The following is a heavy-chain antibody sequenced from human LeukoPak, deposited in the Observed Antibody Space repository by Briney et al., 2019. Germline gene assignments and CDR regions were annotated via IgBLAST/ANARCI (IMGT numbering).Heavy chain of an antibody. CDR3: ARDLRVLNGY. D-gene: IGHD3-10*01. CDR2: ISSSSSYI. CDR1: GFTFSSYS. J-gene: IGHJ4*02. Sequence: GGSLRLSCAASGFTFSSYSMNWVRQAPGKGLEWVSSISSSSSYIYYADSVKGRFTISRDNAKNSLYLQMNRLRAEDTAVYYCARDLRVLNGYWGQGTLVTVSS. V-gene: IGHV3-21*01.